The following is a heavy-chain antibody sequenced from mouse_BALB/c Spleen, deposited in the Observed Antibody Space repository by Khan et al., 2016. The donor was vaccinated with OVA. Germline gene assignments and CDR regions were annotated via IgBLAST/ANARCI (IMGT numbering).Heavy chain of an antibody. D-gene: IGHD2-14*01. CDR2: IWGGGGT. Sequence: VQLVESGPGLVAPSQSLSITCTVSGFSLSRYNIHWVRQPPGKGLEWLGMIWGGGGTDYNSNLKSRLSISKDNSKSQVFLKMNSLQTDETAMYYCARAYSRYDGYYAMDYWGQGTSVTVSS. CDR1: GFSLSRYN. V-gene: IGHV2-6-4*01. CDR3: ARAYSRYDGYYAMDY. J-gene: IGHJ4*01.